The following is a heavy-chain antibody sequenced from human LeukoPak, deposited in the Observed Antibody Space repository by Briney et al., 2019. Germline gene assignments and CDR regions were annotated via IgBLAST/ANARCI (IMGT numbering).Heavy chain of an antibody. CDR2: IYTGGST. D-gene: IGHD5-18*01. J-gene: IGHJ4*02. CDR3: ARALQLWSFDY. Sequence: GGSLRLSCVASGFTVSSNYMSWVGQAPGKGLEWVSVIYTGGSTHYADSVKGRFTISRDSSKNTLYLEMNSLRAEDTAVYYCARALQLWSFDYWGQGALVTVSS. CDR1: GFTVSSNY. V-gene: IGHV3-53*01.